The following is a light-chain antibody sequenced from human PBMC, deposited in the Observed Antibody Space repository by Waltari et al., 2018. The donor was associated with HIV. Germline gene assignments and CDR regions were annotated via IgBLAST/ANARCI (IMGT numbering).Light chain of an antibody. CDR1: RSNIGADYS. V-gene: IGLV1-40*01. Sequence: QSVLTQQPSVSGAPGQRVTLSCTGTRSNIGADYSVHWYQQFPGSAPRLLIYNYNTRPSGVPDRFSGSKSGTSASLAITGLQADDEAVYYCQSYDSTLSASVFGGGTELTVL. CDR3: QSYDSTLSASV. CDR2: NYN. J-gene: IGLJ3*02.